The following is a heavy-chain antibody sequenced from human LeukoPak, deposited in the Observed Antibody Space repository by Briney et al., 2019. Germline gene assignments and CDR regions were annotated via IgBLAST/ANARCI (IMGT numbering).Heavy chain of an antibody. D-gene: IGHD3-10*01. V-gene: IGHV4-38-2*02. J-gene: IGHJ6*04. CDR1: GYSISSGYY. CDR3: ARDQLLWFGELQMAYGMDV. Sequence: SETLSLTCAVSGYSISSGYYWGWIRQPPRKGLEWIGSIYHSGSTYYNPSLKSRVTISVDTSKNQFSLKLSSVTAADTAVYYCARDQLLWFGELQMAYGMDVWGKGTTVTVSS. CDR2: IYHSGST.